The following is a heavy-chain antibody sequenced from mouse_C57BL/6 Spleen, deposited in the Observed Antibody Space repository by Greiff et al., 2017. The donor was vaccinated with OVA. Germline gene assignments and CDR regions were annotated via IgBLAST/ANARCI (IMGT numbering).Heavy chain of an antibody. CDR2: IYPGSGST. V-gene: IGHV1-55*01. CDR1: GYTFTSYW. D-gene: IGHD4-1*01. J-gene: IGHJ4*01. Sequence: QVQLQQPGAELVKPGASVKMSCKASGYTFTSYWITWVKQRPGQGLEWIGDIYPGSGSTNYNEKFKSKATLTVDTSYSTAYMQLSSLTSKDAAVYYCACNWGYYYAIDYWGQGTSVTVSS. CDR3: ACNWGYYYAIDY.